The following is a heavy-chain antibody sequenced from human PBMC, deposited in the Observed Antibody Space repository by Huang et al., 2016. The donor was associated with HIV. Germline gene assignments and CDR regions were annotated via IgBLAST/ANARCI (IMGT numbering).Heavy chain of an antibody. CDR2: VSANSVDI. J-gene: IGHJ4*02. Sequence: QVQLVQSGAEVKRPGASLKVSCKTSGFTFTNYGFSWVRPAPGQGLEWLGGVSANSVDINYEVKFEGRVSMTTDTTSGTAYMELRRLTSDDTATYYCVRESLYFGDFLFDHWGQGTPVTVSA. CDR1: GFTFTNYG. CDR3: VRESLYFGDFLFDH. V-gene: IGHV1-18*04. D-gene: IGHD3-10*01.